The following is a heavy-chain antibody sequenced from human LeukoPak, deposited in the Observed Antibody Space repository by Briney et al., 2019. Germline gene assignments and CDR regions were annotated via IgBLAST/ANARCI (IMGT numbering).Heavy chain of an antibody. CDR2: IYYSGST. CDR1: GGSISCYY. J-gene: IGHJ3*02. Sequence: PSETLSLTCTVSGGSISCYYWSWIRQPPGKGRERIGYIYYSGSTNYNPSLKSRVTISVDTSKNQFSLKLSSVTAADTAVYYCARVYDYVWGSYRDDAFDIWGQGTMVTVSS. V-gene: IGHV4-59*01. D-gene: IGHD3-16*02. CDR3: ARVYDYVWGSYRDDAFDI.